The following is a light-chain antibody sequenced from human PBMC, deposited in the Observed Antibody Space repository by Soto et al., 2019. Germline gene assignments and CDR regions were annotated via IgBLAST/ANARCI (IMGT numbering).Light chain of an antibody. V-gene: IGKV1-5*03. CDR1: QSISSW. CDR2: KAS. Sequence: DIQMTQSPSTLSASVGARVTITCRASQSISSWLAWYQQKPGKAPKLLIDKASSLESGVPSRFSGSGSGTEFTLTISSLQPYDFSTYYGQQYNSYSSFGQGTKVDIK. J-gene: IGKJ1*01. CDR3: QQYNSYSS.